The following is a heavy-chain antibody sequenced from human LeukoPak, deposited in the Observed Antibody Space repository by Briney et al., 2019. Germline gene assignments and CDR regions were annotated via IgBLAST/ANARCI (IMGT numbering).Heavy chain of an antibody. D-gene: IGHD3-9*01. CDR1: GFTFGTYG. Sequence: PGGSLRLSCAGSGFTFGTYGMHWVRQAPGKGLEWVAFIWHNGSKKFYGDSAKGRFTISRDNSKNTMDLQMSSLRAEDTAVYYCVRDLLTLPQKYFDSWGQGTLVSVSS. CDR2: IWHNGSKK. V-gene: IGHV3-30*02. J-gene: IGHJ4*02. CDR3: VRDLLTLPQKYFDS.